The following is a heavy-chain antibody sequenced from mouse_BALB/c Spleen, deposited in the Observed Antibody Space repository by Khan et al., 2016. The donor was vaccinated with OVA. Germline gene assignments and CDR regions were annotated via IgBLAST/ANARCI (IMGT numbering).Heavy chain of an antibody. CDR2: ITYSGNT. J-gene: IGHJ2*01. Sequence: EVKLLESGPGLVKPSQSLSLTCTVTGYSITSDYAWNWIRQFPGNKLECLGYITYSGNTKYNPSLKSRISVTRDTSKNQFFLQLNSVTTEDTATYYCARVHGGDFDYWGQGTTLTVSS. V-gene: IGHV3-2*02. CDR3: ARVHGGDFDY. CDR1: GYSITSDYA.